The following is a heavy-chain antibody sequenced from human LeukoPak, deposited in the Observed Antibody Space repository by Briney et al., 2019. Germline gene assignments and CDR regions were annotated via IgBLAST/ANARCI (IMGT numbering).Heavy chain of an antibody. D-gene: IGHD3-10*01. CDR2: IYYSGST. Sequence: SETLSLTCTVSGGSISSSPYYWGWIRQPPGKGLEWIGSIYYSGSTYYNPSLKSRFTISVDTSKNQFSLKLSSVTAADTAVYYCARTYYYGSGSSDPRWGQGTLVTVSS. V-gene: IGHV4-39*07. CDR3: ARTYYYGSGSSDPR. J-gene: IGHJ4*02. CDR1: GGSISSSPYY.